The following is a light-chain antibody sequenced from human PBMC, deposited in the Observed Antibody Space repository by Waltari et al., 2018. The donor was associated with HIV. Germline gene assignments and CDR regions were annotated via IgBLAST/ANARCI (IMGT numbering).Light chain of an antibody. CDR3: QQYYSTPPAT. V-gene: IGKV3-15*01. CDR1: QSVSTK. J-gene: IGKJ2*01. CDR2: DAS. Sequence: EIVLTQSPATLSVFPGDRATLSCRASQSVSTKLAWYRQKPGQSPRLLIYDASTRATGIPARFSGSGSGTEFTLTISSLQSEDFATFYCQQYYSTPPATFGQGTKLEIK.